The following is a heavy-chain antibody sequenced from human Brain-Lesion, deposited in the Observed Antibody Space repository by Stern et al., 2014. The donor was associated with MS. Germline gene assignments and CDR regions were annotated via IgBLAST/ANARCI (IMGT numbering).Heavy chain of an antibody. D-gene: IGHD1-26*01. CDR1: GYTLTELS. CDR2: FYPEDGET. J-gene: IGHJ4*02. CDR3: EALSPGAGGNYYRHFDY. V-gene: IGHV1-24*01. Sequence: QVQLVQSGAEVKKPGASVKVSCKVSGYTLTELSMHWVRQAPRKGLEWMGGFYPEDGETIYAQQFQGRVTMTEDTSTDTAYTQPSSLRSEDTAVYYCEALSPGAGGNYYRHFDYWGRGTLVGVSS.